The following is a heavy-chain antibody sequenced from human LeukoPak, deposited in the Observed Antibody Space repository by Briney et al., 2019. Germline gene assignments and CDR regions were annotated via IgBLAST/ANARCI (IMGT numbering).Heavy chain of an antibody. CDR1: GGSISSYY. CDR3: AREGDNDAFDI. Sequence: SETLSLTCTASGGSISSYYWNWIRQPPGKGLEWIGYIYYSGSTNYNPSLKSRVTISVDTSKNQFSLKLSSVTAADTAVYYCAREGDNDAFDIWGQGTMVTVSS. J-gene: IGHJ3*02. V-gene: IGHV4-59*01. CDR2: IYYSGST.